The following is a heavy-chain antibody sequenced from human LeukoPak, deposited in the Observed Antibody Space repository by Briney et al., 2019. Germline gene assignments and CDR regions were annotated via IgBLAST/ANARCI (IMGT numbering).Heavy chain of an antibody. D-gene: IGHD3-10*01. Sequence: ASVKVSCKASGYTFTGYYIHWVRQAPGQGLEWMGWINPNSGGTNYAQKFQGRVTMTRDTSISTAYMELSRLRSDDAAVYYCARGGVITMVRGVNNYWGQGTLVTVSS. CDR2: INPNSGGT. CDR3: ARGGVITMVRGVNNY. CDR1: GYTFTGYY. V-gene: IGHV1-2*02. J-gene: IGHJ4*02.